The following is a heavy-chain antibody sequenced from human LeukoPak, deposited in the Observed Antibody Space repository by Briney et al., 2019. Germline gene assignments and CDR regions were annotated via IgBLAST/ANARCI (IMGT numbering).Heavy chain of an antibody. D-gene: IGHD4-23*01. CDR3: AKDHAAVADF. Sequence: GGSLRLSCAASGFTFSSYGMHWVRQAPGKGLEWVAVISYDGSNKYYADSVKGRFTISRDNSKNTVYLQMYSLRPEDTAVYYCAKDHAAVADFWGQGTLVTVSS. CDR2: ISYDGSNK. CDR1: GFTFSSYG. V-gene: IGHV3-30*18. J-gene: IGHJ4*02.